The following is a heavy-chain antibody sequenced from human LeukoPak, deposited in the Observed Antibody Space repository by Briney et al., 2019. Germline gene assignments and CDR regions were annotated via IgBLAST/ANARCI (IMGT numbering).Heavy chain of an antibody. Sequence: GASVKVSCKAPGGTFSSYAISWVRQAPGQGLEWMGGIIPIFGTANYAQKFQGRVTITADESTSTAYMELSSLRSEDTAVYCCASGGLTVTTYYYYYGMDVWGQGTTVTVSS. CDR3: ASGGLTVTTYYYYYGMDV. V-gene: IGHV1-69*13. CDR1: GGTFSSYA. CDR2: IIPIFGTA. D-gene: IGHD4-11*01. J-gene: IGHJ6*02.